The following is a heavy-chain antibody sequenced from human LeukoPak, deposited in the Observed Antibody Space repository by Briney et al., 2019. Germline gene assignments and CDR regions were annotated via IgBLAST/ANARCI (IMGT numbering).Heavy chain of an antibody. V-gene: IGHV1-69*04. D-gene: IGHD3-3*01. CDR3: ARVITIFGVVISRYYYMDV. Sequence: GASVKVSCKTSGGTFSSYAISWVRQAPGQGLEWMGRIIPILGIANYAQKFQGRVTITADKSTSTAYMELSSLRSEDTAVYYCARVITIFGVVISRYYYMDVWGKGTTVTVSS. CDR1: GGTFSSYA. J-gene: IGHJ6*03. CDR2: IIPILGIA.